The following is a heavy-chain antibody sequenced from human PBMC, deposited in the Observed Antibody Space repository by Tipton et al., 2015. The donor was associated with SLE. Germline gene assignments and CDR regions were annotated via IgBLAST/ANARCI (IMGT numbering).Heavy chain of an antibody. D-gene: IGHD6-19*01. CDR2: IYYSGST. CDR3: ARQVGSGWAFDY. CDR1: GGSISSSSYY. J-gene: IGHJ4*02. V-gene: IGHV4-39*01. Sequence: TLSLTCTVSGGSISSSSYYWGWIRQPPGKGLEWIGSIYYSGSTYYNPSLKSRVTISVDTSKNQFSLKLSSVTAADTAVYYCARQVGSGWAFDYWGQGTLVTVSS.